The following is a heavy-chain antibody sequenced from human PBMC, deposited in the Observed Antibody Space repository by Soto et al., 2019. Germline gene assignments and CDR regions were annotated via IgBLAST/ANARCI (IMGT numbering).Heavy chain of an antibody. V-gene: IGHV1-18*01. CDR3: AREDPPVGYCSGGSELLCYYGMDV. D-gene: IGHD2-15*01. CDR1: GYTFTSYS. J-gene: IGHJ6*02. Sequence: ASVKVSCKASGYTFTSYSISWVRQAPGQGLEWMGWISAYNGNTNYAQKFQGRVTITADESTSTAYMELSSLRSEDTAVYYCAREDPPVGYCSGGSELLCYYGMDVWGQGTTVTVSS. CDR2: ISAYNGNT.